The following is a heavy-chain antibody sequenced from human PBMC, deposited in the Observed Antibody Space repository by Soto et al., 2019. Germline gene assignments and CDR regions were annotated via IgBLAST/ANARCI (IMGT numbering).Heavy chain of an antibody. J-gene: IGHJ4*02. V-gene: IGHV4-30-2*01. D-gene: IGHD6-6*01. CDR1: GGSISSGGYS. CDR2: IYHSGST. CDR3: AGGIAARPLGY. Sequence: QLQLQDSGSGLVKPSQTLSLTCAVSGGSISSGGYSWSWIRQPPGKGLEWIGYIYHSGSTYYNPSLKSRVTISVDRSKNKFSLRLSSVTAADTAVYYCAGGIAARPLGYWGQGTLVTVSS.